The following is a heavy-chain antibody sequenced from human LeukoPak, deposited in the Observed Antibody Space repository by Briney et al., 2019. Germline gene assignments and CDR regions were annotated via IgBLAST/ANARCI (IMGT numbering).Heavy chain of an antibody. Sequence: SETLSLTCTVSGGSISSYYWSWIRQPPGKGLEWIGYIYYSGSTNYNPSLKGRVTISVDTSKNQFSLKLSSVTAADTAVYYCAREAGTRYWFDPWGQGTLVTVSS. CDR1: GGSISSYY. V-gene: IGHV4-59*01. D-gene: IGHD6-13*01. CDR3: AREAGTRYWFDP. J-gene: IGHJ5*02. CDR2: IYYSGST.